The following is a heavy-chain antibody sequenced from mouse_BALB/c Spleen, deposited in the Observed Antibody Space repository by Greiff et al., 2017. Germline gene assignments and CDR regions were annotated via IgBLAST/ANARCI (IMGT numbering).Heavy chain of an antibody. V-gene: IGHV3-2*02. D-gene: IGHD3-2*01. Sequence: VKLMESGPGLVKPSQSLSLTCTVTGYSITSDYAWNWIRQFPGNKLEWMGYISYSGSTSYNPSLKSRISITRDTSKNQFFLQLNSVTTEDTATYYCAREGTARATVDYWGQGTSVTVSS. CDR1: GYSITSDYA. J-gene: IGHJ4*01. CDR2: ISYSGST. CDR3: AREGTARATVDY.